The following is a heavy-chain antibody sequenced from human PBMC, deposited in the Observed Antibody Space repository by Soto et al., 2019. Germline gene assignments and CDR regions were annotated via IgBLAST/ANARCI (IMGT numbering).Heavy chain of an antibody. CDR1: GGTFSSYT. Sequence: QVQLVQPGAEVKKPGSSVKVSCKASGGTFSSYTISWVRQAPGQGLEWMGSIIPILGIANYAQKFQGRVTLTAENSTSTAYLELSSLRSEDTAVYYCASRYDSSDYWGQGTLVTVSS. V-gene: IGHV1-69*02. D-gene: IGHD3-22*01. J-gene: IGHJ4*02. CDR2: IIPILGIA. CDR3: ASRYDSSDY.